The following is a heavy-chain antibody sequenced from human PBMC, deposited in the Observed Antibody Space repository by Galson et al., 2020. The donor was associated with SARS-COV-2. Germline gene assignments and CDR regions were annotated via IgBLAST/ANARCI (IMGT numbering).Heavy chain of an antibody. CDR3: VRFTIKPEYTSSYGLSGMDV. CDR2: IYPGDSDT. J-gene: IGHJ6*02. CDR1: GFSFITYW. Sequence: GESLKISCKGSGFSFITYWIAWVRQVPGKGLEWMGIIYPGDSDTKYSPSFQGQVTISADKSISTAYLQWSSLKASDTALYYCVRFTIKPEYTSSYGLSGMDVWGQGTTVTVSS. D-gene: IGHD2-2*01. V-gene: IGHV5-51*01.